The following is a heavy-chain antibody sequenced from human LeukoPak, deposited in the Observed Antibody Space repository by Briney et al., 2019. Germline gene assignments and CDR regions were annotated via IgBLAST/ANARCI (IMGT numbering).Heavy chain of an antibody. V-gene: IGHV5-51*01. CDR1: GYSFTSYW. J-gene: IGHJ4*02. D-gene: IGHD4-23*01. CDR2: VYPDTSDT. CDR3: ATHSGGNLHY. Sequence: GESLKISCKGSGYSFTSYWIGWVRQMPGQGLEWMGIVYPDTSDTRYSPSFQGQVTISADKSIGTAYLQWNSLKASDTAMYYCATHSGGNLHYWGQGTLVTVSS.